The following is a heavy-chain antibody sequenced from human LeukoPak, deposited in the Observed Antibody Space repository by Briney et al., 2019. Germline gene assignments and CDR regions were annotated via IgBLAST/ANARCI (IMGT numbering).Heavy chain of an antibody. CDR1: GYTFTSYY. CDR2: INPSGGST. Sequence: ASVKVSCKASGYTFTSYYMHWVRQAPGQGLEWMGIINPSGGSTSYAQKFQGRVTMTRDMSTSTVYMELSSLRSEDPALYYCARRYSIAAAGTDFDYWGQGTLVTVSS. CDR3: ARRYSIAAAGTDFDY. D-gene: IGHD6-13*01. J-gene: IGHJ4*02. V-gene: IGHV1-46*01.